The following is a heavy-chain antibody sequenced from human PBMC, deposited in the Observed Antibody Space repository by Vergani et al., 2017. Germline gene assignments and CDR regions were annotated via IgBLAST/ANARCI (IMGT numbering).Heavy chain of an antibody. V-gene: IGHV3-23*01. Sequence: EVQLLESGGGLVQPGGSLRLSCAASGFTFSSYAMSWVRQAPGKGLEWVSGISGSGGSTYYADSVKGRFTISRDNSKNTLYLQMNSLRAEDTAVYYCAKNQVVVTAHKDYWGQGTLVTVSS. CDR2: ISGSGGST. D-gene: IGHD2-21*02. CDR3: AKNQVVVTAHKDY. CDR1: GFTFSSYA. J-gene: IGHJ4*02.